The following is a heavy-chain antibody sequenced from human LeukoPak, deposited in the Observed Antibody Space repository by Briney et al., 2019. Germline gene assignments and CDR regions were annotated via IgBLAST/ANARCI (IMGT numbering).Heavy chain of an antibody. CDR2: IYHSGST. J-gene: IGHJ2*01. Sequence: SETLSLTCAVSGGSISSSNWWSWVRQPPGKGLEWIGEIYHSGSTNYNPPLKSRVTISVDTSKNQFSLKLSSVTAADTAVYYCARHNPIRWSPWYLDLWGRGTLVTVSS. D-gene: IGHD4-23*01. CDR1: GGSISSSNW. CDR3: ARHNPIRWSPWYLDL. V-gene: IGHV4-4*02.